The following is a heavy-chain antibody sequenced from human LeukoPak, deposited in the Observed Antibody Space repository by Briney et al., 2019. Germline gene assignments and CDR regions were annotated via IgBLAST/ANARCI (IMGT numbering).Heavy chain of an antibody. CDR1: GGSISSSNW. CDR2: IYHSGST. Sequence: SGTLSLTCAVSGGSISSSNWWSWVRQPPGKGLEWIGEIYHSGSTYYNPSLKSRVTISVDTSKNQFSLMLSSVTAADTAVYYCAREVAVAGTFDYWGQGTLVTVSS. D-gene: IGHD6-19*01. V-gene: IGHV4-4*02. J-gene: IGHJ4*02. CDR3: AREVAVAGTFDY.